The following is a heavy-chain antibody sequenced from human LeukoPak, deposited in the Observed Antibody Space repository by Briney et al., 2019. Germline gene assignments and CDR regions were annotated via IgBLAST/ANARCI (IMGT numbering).Heavy chain of an antibody. J-gene: IGHJ4*02. D-gene: IGHD3-10*01. V-gene: IGHV1-8*01. Sequence: ASVKVSCKASGYTFTSYAIHWVRQAPGQGLGWMGWMNPNSGNTGYAQKFQGRVTITRNTSISTAYMELSSLRSEDTAVYYCARGRDNYYGSGSGPNDYWGQGTLVTVSS. CDR2: MNPNSGNT. CDR3: ARGRDNYYGSGSGPNDY. CDR1: GYTFTSYA.